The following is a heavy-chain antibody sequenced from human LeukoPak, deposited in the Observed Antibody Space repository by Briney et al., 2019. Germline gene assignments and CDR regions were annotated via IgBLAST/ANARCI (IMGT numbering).Heavy chain of an antibody. CDR1: GFTFSSYS. D-gene: IGHD1-26*01. J-gene: IGHJ5*02. CDR3: ARDRARANSGSYFNWFDP. CDR2: ISSSSSYI. Sequence: PGGSLRLSCAASGFTFSSYSMNWVRQAPGKGLEWVSSISSSSSYIYYADSVKGRFTTSRDNAKNSLYLQMNSLRAEDTAVYYCARDRARANSGSYFNWFDPWGQGTLVTVSS. V-gene: IGHV3-21*01.